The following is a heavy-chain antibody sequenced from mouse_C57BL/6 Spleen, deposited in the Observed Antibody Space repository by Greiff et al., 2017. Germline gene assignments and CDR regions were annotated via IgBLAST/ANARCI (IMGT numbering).Heavy chain of an antibody. CDR1: GFTFTDYY. D-gene: IGHD3-3*01. Sequence: EVKLMESGGGLVQPGGSLSLSCAASGFTFTDYYMSWVRQPPGKALEWLGFIRNKANGYTTEFSASVKGRFTISRDNSQNILYLQMNALRAEDSATYYCARYRGTGYYFDYWGQGTTLTVSS. V-gene: IGHV7-3*01. CDR2: IRNKANGYTT. J-gene: IGHJ2*01. CDR3: ARYRGTGYYFDY.